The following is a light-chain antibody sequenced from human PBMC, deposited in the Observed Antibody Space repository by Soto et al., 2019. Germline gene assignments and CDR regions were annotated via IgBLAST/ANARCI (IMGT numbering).Light chain of an antibody. CDR2: KAS. V-gene: IGKV1-5*03. Sequence: DIPMTQSPSTLSASVGDRVTITCRASQSISSWLAWYQQKPGKAPKLLIYKASTLQSGVPSRFSGSGSGTEFPLAISSLQPDDSATYYCQQYNDNRTFGQGTKVEIK. CDR1: QSISSW. CDR3: QQYNDNRT. J-gene: IGKJ1*01.